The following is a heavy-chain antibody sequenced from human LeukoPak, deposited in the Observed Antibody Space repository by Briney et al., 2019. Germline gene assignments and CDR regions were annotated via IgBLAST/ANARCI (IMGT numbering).Heavy chain of an antibody. Sequence: PGGSLRLSCAASGFTFSNSWMGWVRQAPGKGLEWVANIKQDGTEIYYADSVKGRFTISRDSAKNSLYLQMNSLRGEDTAVYYCARGGPTPFYFDYWGQGTLVTVSS. D-gene: IGHD4-11*01. CDR1: GFTFSNSW. J-gene: IGHJ4*02. CDR2: IKQDGTEI. V-gene: IGHV3-7*01. CDR3: ARGGPTPFYFDY.